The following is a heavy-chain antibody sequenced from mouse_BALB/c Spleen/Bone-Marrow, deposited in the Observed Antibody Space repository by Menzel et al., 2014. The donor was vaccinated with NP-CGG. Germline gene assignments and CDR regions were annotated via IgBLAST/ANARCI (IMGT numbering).Heavy chain of an antibody. CDR3: ARGRTRGYTMDY. CDR1: GFTFSSYA. Sequence: EVKLMESGGGLVKPGGSLNLSCAASGFTFSSYAMSWVRQTPEKRLEWVASISSGSSTYYPDSVKGRFTISRDNARNILYLQMSSLRSEDTAMYYCARGRTRGYTMDYWGQGTSVTVSS. CDR2: ISSGSST. V-gene: IGHV5-6-5*01. J-gene: IGHJ4*01.